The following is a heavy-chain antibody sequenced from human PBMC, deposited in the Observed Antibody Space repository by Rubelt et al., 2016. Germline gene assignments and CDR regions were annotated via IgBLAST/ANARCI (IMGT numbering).Heavy chain of an antibody. V-gene: IGHV4-39*01. CDR1: GGSISSYY. CDR2: IYYSGSS. CDR3: ARHLDRYYYYYMDV. Sequence: QLQLQESGPGLVKPSETLSLTCTVSGGSISSYYWGWIRQPPGKGLEWIGSIYYSGSSYYNPSLKSRVTIPVDTSKNQFSLKLRSVTAADTAVYYCARHLDRYYYYYMDVWGKGTTVTVSS. J-gene: IGHJ6*03. D-gene: IGHD2-2*03.